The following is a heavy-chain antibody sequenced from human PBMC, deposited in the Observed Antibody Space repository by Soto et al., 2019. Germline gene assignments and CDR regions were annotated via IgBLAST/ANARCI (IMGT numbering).Heavy chain of an antibody. CDR2: IYYSGSA. V-gene: IGHV4-31*03. CDR1: GGSISSTTHY. D-gene: IGHD6-6*01. Sequence: SETLSLTCTVSGGSISSTTHYWSWVRQHPGKGLEWIGYIYYSGSAYYNPSLKSRVTISIDTSKNQFSLKLSSVTAADTAIYYCPRADNGLSRPADXWGQGTLVPVSX. J-gene: IGHJ5*02. CDR3: PRADNGLSRPADX.